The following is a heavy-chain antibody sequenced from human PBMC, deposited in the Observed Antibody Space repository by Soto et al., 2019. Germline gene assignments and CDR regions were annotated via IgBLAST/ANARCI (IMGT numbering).Heavy chain of an antibody. CDR3: ARAGGYRSLLY. CDR1: GGSFSGYY. D-gene: IGHD3-16*02. CDR2: INHSGST. Sequence: QVQLQQWGAGLLKPSETLSLTCAVYGGSFSGYYWSWIRQPPGKGLEWIGEINHSGSTNYNPSLKSRVTISVDTSKNQFSLKLSSVTAADTAVYYCARAGGYRSLLYWGQGTLVTVSS. J-gene: IGHJ4*02. V-gene: IGHV4-34*01.